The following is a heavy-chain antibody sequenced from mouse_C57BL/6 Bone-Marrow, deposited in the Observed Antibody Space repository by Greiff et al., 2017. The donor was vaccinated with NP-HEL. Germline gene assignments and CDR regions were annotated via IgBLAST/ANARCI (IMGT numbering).Heavy chain of an antibody. CDR3: TTFYDGYYVGYFDY. CDR2: LDHANGDT. Sequence: EVQLQQSGAELVRPGASVKLSCPASGFTIKDAYMHWVKQRPEQGLAWIGWLDHANGDTEYDSKFPGKATITADTSSNTAYLQLSSLTSEDTAVYYCTTFYDGYYVGYFDYWGQGTTLTVSS. V-gene: IGHV14-4*01. CDR1: GFTIKDAY. D-gene: IGHD2-3*01. J-gene: IGHJ2*01.